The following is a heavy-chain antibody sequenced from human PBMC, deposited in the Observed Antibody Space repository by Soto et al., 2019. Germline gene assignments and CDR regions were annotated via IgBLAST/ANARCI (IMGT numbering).Heavy chain of an antibody. CDR3: ASVFCGGDCRGNYYYYGMDV. Sequence: PGGSLRLSCAASGFTFSSYAMHWVRQAPGKGLEWVAVISYDGSNKYYADSVKGRFTISRDNSKNTLYLQMNSLRAEDTAVYYCASVFCGGDCRGNYYYYGMDVWGQGTTVTVSS. D-gene: IGHD2-21*02. CDR1: GFTFSSYA. J-gene: IGHJ6*02. CDR2: ISYDGSNK. V-gene: IGHV3-30-3*01.